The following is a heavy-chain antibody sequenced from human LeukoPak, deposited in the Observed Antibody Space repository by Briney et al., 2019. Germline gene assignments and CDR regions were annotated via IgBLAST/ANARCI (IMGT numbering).Heavy chain of an antibody. V-gene: IGHV3-23*01. D-gene: IGHD6-19*01. CDR2: ISASGGST. CDR1: GFTFSSYA. CDR3: AKDSSGYQGAYNWFDP. Sequence: GGSLRLSCAASGFTFSSYAMNWVRQAPGKGLEWVSGISASGGSTYYADSVKGRLTISRDNSKNTLYLQMNSLRAEDTAVYYCAKDSSGYQGAYNWFDPWGQGTLVTVSS. J-gene: IGHJ5*02.